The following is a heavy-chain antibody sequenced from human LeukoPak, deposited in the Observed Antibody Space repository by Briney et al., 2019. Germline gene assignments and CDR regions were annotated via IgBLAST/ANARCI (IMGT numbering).Heavy chain of an antibody. Sequence: PGRSLRLSCAASEFTFSTYAMHLVRQAPGKGLEWVAGIPYDGSNKYYGDSVNGRFAISRDNSKNTLYLQMNSLRAEDTAVYYCAKVRRYSYGSDFDYWGQGTLVTVSS. D-gene: IGHD5-18*01. J-gene: IGHJ4*02. CDR2: IPYDGSNK. CDR1: EFTFSTYA. CDR3: AKVRRYSYGSDFDY. V-gene: IGHV3-30*18.